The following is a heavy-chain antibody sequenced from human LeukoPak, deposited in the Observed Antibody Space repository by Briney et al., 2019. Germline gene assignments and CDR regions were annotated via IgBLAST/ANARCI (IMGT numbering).Heavy chain of an antibody. CDR2: INPNSGGT. J-gene: IGHJ4*02. CDR3: ARGGVRITMVRGVIITPLGYFDY. V-gene: IGHV1-2*02. Sequence: GASVKVSCKASGYTFTVYFMHWVRQAPGQGLEWMGWINPNSGGTNYAQKFQGRVTMTRDTSISTAYMELSRLRSDDTAVYYCARGGVRITMVRGVIITPLGYFDYWGQGTLVTVSS. D-gene: IGHD3-10*01. CDR1: GYTFTVYF.